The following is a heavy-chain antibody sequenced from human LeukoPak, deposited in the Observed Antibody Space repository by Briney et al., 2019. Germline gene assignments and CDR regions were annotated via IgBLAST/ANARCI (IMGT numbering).Heavy chain of an antibody. CDR3: ARVPRTVGATTHETYYMDV. D-gene: IGHD1-26*01. V-gene: IGHV1-69*06. J-gene: IGHJ6*03. CDR2: IIPIFGTA. Sequence: SVKVSCKASGYTFTSYGISWVRQAPGQGLEWMGGIIPIFGTANYAQKFQGRVTITADKSTSTAYMELSSLRSEDTAVYYCARVPRTVGATTHETYYMDVWGKGTTVTVSS. CDR1: GYTFTSYG.